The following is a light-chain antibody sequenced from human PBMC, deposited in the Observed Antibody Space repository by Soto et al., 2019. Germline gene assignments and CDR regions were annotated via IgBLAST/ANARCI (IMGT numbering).Light chain of an antibody. J-gene: IGKJ1*01. Sequence: DIQMTQSPSTLSASVGDRVIITCRASQSISSWLVWYQQKPGKAPNLLIYRASSLESGVPSRFSGSGSGTEFTLTISSLQPDDFATYYCQQYNGYPWTFGQGTKVEIK. CDR2: RAS. CDR1: QSISSW. V-gene: IGKV1-5*03. CDR3: QQYNGYPWT.